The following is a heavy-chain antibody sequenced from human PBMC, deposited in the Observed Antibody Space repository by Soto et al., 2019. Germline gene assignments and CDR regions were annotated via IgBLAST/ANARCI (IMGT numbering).Heavy chain of an antibody. CDR2: ISAYNGNT. Sequence: ASVKVSCKASGYTFTSYGISWVRQAPGQGLEWMGWISAYNGNTNYAQKLQGRVTMTTDTSTSTAYMELRSLRSDDTAVYYCARDGVDYGDYAGWFDPWGQGPLVTVSS. V-gene: IGHV1-18*01. CDR1: GYTFTSYG. CDR3: ARDGVDYGDYAGWFDP. J-gene: IGHJ5*02. D-gene: IGHD4-17*01.